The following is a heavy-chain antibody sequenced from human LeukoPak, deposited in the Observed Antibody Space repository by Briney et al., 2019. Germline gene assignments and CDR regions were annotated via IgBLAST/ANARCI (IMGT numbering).Heavy chain of an antibody. Sequence: SQTLSPTCTVSGGSISSYYWSWIRQPPGKGLEWIGYIYYSGSTNYNPSLKSRVTISVDTSKNQFSLKLSSVTAADTAVYYCARSSGYDSPYYFDYWGQGTLVTVSS. J-gene: IGHJ4*02. CDR2: IYYSGST. V-gene: IGHV4-59*08. CDR1: GGSISSYY. D-gene: IGHD5-12*01. CDR3: ARSSGYDSPYYFDY.